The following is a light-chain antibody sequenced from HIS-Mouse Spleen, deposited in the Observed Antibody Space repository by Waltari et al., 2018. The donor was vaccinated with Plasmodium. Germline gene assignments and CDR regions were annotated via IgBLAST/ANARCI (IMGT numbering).Light chain of an antibody. Sequence: SYELTQPPSVSVSPGQTASITCSGDKLGDKYACWYQQKPGQSPVLGIHQDSKRPSGIPGRFSGSNSGNTATLTISGTQAMDEADYYCQAWDSSTVVFGGGTKLTVL. CDR3: QAWDSSTVV. J-gene: IGLJ2*01. CDR2: QDS. V-gene: IGLV3-1*01. CDR1: KLGDKY.